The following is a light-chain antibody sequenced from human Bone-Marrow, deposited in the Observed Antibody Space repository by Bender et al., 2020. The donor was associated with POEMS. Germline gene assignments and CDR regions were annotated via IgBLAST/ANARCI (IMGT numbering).Light chain of an antibody. Sequence: QSTLTQPASVSASPGQSITISCTGTNSDVGRYNHVSWYQQHPGKAPKLIIYDVNLRPSGLSNRFSGSKSDNTASLTISGLQAEDEADYYCSSFTSSRSLVFGGGTKLTVL. V-gene: IGLV2-14*03. CDR2: DVN. J-gene: IGLJ2*01. CDR3: SSFTSSRSLV. CDR1: NSDVGRYNH.